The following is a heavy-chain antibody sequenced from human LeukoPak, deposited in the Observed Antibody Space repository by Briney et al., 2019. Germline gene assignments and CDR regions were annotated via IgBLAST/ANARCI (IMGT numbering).Heavy chain of an antibody. J-gene: IGHJ3*02. CDR2: IRSTANGYAT. V-gene: IGHV3-73*01. Sequence: GGSLRLSCAASGFTFSGSALHWVRQASGKGLEWVGRIRSTANGYATAYAASVKGRFTISRDDSKNTAYLQMNSLKTEDTAVYYCTRRVDTIRNDAFDIWGQGTMVTVSP. D-gene: IGHD5-24*01. CDR1: GFTFSGSA. CDR3: TRRVDTIRNDAFDI.